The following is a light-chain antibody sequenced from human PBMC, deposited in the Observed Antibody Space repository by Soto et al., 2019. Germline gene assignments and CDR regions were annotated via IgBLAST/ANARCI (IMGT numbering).Light chain of an antibody. CDR2: DAS. CDR3: QQYNTSWT. V-gene: IGKV1-5*01. Sequence: IQMTQSPSTLSASVGNRVTITCRASQSVSRWLAWYQQKPGTAPKLLIYDASRLESGVPSRFSGSGSGTEFTLTISILQPGDSATYYCQQYNTSWTFGQGTKVDIK. J-gene: IGKJ1*01. CDR1: QSVSRW.